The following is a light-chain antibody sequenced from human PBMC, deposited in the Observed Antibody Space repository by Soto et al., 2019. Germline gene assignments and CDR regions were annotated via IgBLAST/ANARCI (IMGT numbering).Light chain of an antibody. V-gene: IGLV2-14*03. J-gene: IGLJ1*01. CDR1: SSDVGGFNS. Sequence: SVLTQPASGSGSPGQSITISCTGTSSDVGGFNSVSWYQLRPGTAPKLILYDVVDRPSGVSYRFSGSKSGNTASLTISGLQAADEADYFCSSYTSTMTNVFGSGTKV. CDR2: DVV. CDR3: SSYTSTMTNV.